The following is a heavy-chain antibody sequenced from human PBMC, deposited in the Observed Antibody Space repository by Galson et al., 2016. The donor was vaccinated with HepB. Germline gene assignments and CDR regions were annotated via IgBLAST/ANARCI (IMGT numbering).Heavy chain of an antibody. CDR1: GYNFIYYC. CDR3: ARHSRGSSVFEPIAY. CDR2: ICPGDSEA. V-gene: IGHV5-51*01. Sequence: QSGAEVKKPGESLKISCQGSGYNFIYYCIAWVRQMPGKGLDWMGIICPGDSEARYSPSFQGQVSFSVDKSNNIAYVQWTSLKDSDTAMYYCARHSRGSSVFEPIAYWGQGTLVTVSS. J-gene: IGHJ4*02. D-gene: IGHD5/OR15-5a*01.